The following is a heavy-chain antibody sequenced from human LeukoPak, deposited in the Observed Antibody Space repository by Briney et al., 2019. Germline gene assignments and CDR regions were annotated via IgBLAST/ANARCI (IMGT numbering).Heavy chain of an antibody. CDR3: AMEGYCSSTSCYPRTEYFQH. J-gene: IGHJ1*01. Sequence: SVKVSCKASGGTFSSYAISWVRQAPGQGLEWMGGIIPIFGTANYAQKFQGRVTITTDESTSTAYMELSSLRSEDTAVYYCAMEGYCSSTSCYPRTEYFQHWGQGTLVTVSS. D-gene: IGHD2-2*01. CDR2: IIPIFGTA. V-gene: IGHV1-69*05. CDR1: GGTFSSYA.